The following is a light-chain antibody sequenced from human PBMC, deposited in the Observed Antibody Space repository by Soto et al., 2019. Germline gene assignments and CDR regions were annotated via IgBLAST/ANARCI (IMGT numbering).Light chain of an antibody. J-gene: IGKJ1*01. CDR1: QSVNIY. Sequence: EIVLTQSPATLSLSPVERATLSCMASQSVNIYLAWYQQKPGQAPRLLIYDASNRATGIPARFSGSGSGTDFTLTISRLEPEDFAVYYCQQYGSSPWTFGQGTKVDI. V-gene: IGKV3-20*01. CDR2: DAS. CDR3: QQYGSSPWT.